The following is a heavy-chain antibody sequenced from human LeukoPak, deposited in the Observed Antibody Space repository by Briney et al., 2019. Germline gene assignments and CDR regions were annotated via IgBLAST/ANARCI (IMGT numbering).Heavy chain of an antibody. J-gene: IGHJ4*02. Sequence: SEALSVTCADSGGSISSGNWWSWVRQPPGKRREWIGEIYHSGSTNYNPSLKTRVTISVDTSKNQFSLKLSSVTAADTAVYYCARGDGGSYWDYFDYWGQGTLVTVSS. V-gene: IGHV4-4*02. CDR1: GGSISSGNW. D-gene: IGHD1-26*01. CDR3: ARGDGGSYWDYFDY. CDR2: IYHSGST.